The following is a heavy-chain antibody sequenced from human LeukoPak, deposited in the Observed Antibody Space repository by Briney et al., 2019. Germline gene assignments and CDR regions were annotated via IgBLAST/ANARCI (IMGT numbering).Heavy chain of an antibody. D-gene: IGHD3-10*01. Sequence: PGGSLRLSCAASGFTFDDYGMSWVRQAPGKGLEWVSGINWNGGSTGYADSVKGRFTISRDNAKNSLYLQMNSLRAEDTALYYCARGGGSGSYYGGYYFDYWGQGTLVTASS. J-gene: IGHJ4*02. V-gene: IGHV3-20*04. CDR3: ARGGGSGSYYGGYYFDY. CDR1: GFTFDDYG. CDR2: INWNGGST.